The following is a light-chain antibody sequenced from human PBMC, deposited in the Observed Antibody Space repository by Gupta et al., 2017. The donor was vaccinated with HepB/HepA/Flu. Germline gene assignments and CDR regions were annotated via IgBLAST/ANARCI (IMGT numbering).Light chain of an antibody. CDR2: QDS. V-gene: IGLV3-1*01. J-gene: IGLJ2*01. Sequence: SYELTPPPSVTVSAGQTASITCSGDKLGDKYACWYQQKPGQSPVLVIYQDSKRPSGIPERFSGSNSGNTATLTISGTQAMDEADYYCQAWDSSTACVVFGGGTKLTVL. CDR1: KLGDKY. CDR3: QAWDSSTACVV.